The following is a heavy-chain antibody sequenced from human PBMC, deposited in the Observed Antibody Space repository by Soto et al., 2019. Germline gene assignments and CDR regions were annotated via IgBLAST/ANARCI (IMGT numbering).Heavy chain of an antibody. CDR1: GFTFSAYD. Sequence: EVQLVESGGGLVQPGGSLRLSCAASGFTFSAYDMHWVRQATGKGLEWVAAIGTQHDTYYPDSVKGRFTIAIENAKNSLALQMNSPKAGDPACHYCARKAYDWDWGGGWFDPGGQGTLVTVSS. J-gene: IGHJ5*02. CDR2: IGTQHDT. D-gene: IGHD3-16*01. V-gene: IGHV3-13*01. CDR3: ARKAYDWDWGGGWFDP.